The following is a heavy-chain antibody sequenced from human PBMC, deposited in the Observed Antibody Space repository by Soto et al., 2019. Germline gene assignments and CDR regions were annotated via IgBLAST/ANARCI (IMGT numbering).Heavy chain of an antibody. CDR3: AKIRMVTAMFQMDV. Sequence: EVKLLESGGGLVQPGGSLRLSCAASGFTFGNYGINWVRQAPGKGLEWVSGISGGGGSTYYADSVKGRFTISRDPSKNTLYLDMNSLRPEDTAVYYCAKIRMVTAMFQMDVWGQGTTVIVSS. J-gene: IGHJ6*02. CDR2: ISGGGGST. V-gene: IGHV3-23*01. D-gene: IGHD2-21*02. CDR1: GFTFGNYG.